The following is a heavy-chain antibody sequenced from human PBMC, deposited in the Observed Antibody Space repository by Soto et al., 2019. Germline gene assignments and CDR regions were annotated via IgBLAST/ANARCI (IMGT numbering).Heavy chain of an antibody. Sequence: NPXETLSLTCSVSGTSVSNYYWSWIRQPAGKGLEHIGRIYTSGSTSYNPSLKSRVTMSMDTSQTQIYLNLTSVTAADTAVYYCARGGIQLSYAFDYWGQGILVTVSS. CDR3: ARGGIQLSYAFDY. V-gene: IGHV4-4*07. CDR1: GTSVSNYY. CDR2: IYTSGST. D-gene: IGHD5-18*01. J-gene: IGHJ4*02.